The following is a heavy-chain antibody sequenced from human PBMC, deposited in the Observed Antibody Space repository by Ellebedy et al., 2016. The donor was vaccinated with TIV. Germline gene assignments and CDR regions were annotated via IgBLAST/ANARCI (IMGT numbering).Heavy chain of an antibody. J-gene: IGHJ4*02. Sequence: SETLSLTCAVYGGSFSGYYWSWIRQPPGKGLEWIGSIYYSGSTNYNPSLKSRVTISVDTSKNQFSLKLSSVTAADTAVYYCATVIVDYGGNRYFDYWGQGTLVTVSS. CDR1: GGSFSGYY. V-gene: IGHV4-59*01. CDR2: IYYSGST. D-gene: IGHD4-23*01. CDR3: ATVIVDYGGNRYFDY.